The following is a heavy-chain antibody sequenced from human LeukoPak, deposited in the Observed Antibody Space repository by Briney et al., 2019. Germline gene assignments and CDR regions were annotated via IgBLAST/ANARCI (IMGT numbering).Heavy chain of an antibody. CDR3: ARLKATVSIHAYFDS. V-gene: IGHV4-59*01. Sequence: PSETLSLTCTVSGGSFSSYYWTWIRQPPGKGLEWIGYIDHSGSTNYNPSLKSGVSISSDASKNQFSLELSSVTAADTAVYYCARLKATVSIHAYFDSWGQGTLVTVSS. CDR2: IDHSGST. CDR1: GGSFSSYY. D-gene: IGHD4-17*01. J-gene: IGHJ4*02.